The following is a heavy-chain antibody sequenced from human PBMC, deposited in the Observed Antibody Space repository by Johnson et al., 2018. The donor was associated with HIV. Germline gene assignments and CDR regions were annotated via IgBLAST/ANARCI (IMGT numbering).Heavy chain of an antibody. CDR1: GFTFSTYD. D-gene: IGHD6-13*01. J-gene: IGHJ3*02. V-gene: IGHV3-30-3*01. Sequence: QVQLVESGGGVVQPGRSLRLSCAASGFTFSTYDMHWVRQAPGKGLEWVAVISYDGSNKYYADSVKGRFIISRDNSKNTLYLEMNSLRAEDTAVYYCAREPGSSSRLGAFDIWGQGTMVTVSS. CDR3: AREPGSSSRLGAFDI. CDR2: ISYDGSNK.